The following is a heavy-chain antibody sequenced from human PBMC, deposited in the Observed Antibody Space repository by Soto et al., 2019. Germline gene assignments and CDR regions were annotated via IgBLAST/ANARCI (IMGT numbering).Heavy chain of an antibody. Sequence: GGSLRLSSAASGFTFSSYAMSWVRQAPGKGLEWVSAISGSGGSTYYADSVKGRFTISRDNSKNTLYLQMNSLRAEDTAVYYCAKDTSGYSYYFDYWGQGTLVTVSS. CDR1: GFTFSSYA. CDR2: ISGSGGST. J-gene: IGHJ4*02. D-gene: IGHD3-3*01. V-gene: IGHV3-23*01. CDR3: AKDTSGYSYYFDY.